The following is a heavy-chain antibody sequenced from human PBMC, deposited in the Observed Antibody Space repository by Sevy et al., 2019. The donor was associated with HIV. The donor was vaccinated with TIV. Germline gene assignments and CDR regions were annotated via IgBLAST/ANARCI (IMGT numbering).Heavy chain of an antibody. CDR1: GGTFSSYA. CDR2: IIPIFGTA. Sequence: ASVKVSCKASGGTFSSYAISWVRQAPGQGLEWMGGIIPIFGTANYAQKFQGRVTITADESTSTAYMELSSLRSEDTAGYYCASSYYYDSSGSLDAFDIWGQGTMVTVSS. CDR3: ASSYYYDSSGSLDAFDI. D-gene: IGHD3-22*01. J-gene: IGHJ3*02. V-gene: IGHV1-69*13.